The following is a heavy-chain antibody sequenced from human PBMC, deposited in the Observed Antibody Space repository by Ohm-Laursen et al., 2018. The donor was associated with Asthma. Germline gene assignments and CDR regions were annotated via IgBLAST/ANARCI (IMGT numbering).Heavy chain of an antibody. CDR1: GFAFSTHE. CDR3: AKDACGDSCYNYFDS. CDR2: ISGTGGST. D-gene: IGHD2-15*01. J-gene: IGHJ4*02. Sequence: SLRLSCAASGFAFSTHEMSWVRRAPGKRLEWVSAISGTGGSTFYADSVTGRFTISRDNSKNTLYLQMNSLRAEDTAVYYCAKDACGDSCYNYFDSWGQGTLVIVPS. V-gene: IGHV3-23*01.